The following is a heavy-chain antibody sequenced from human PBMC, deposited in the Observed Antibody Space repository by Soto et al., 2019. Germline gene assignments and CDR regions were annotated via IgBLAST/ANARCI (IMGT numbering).Heavy chain of an antibody. J-gene: IGHJ4*02. CDR3: ARVHDSNGYYYLFDY. Sequence: SETLSLTCAVSGGSISSGGYSWSWIRQPPGKGLEWIGYIYHSGSTYYNPSLKSRVTISVDRSKNQFSLKLSSVTAADTAVYYCARVHDSNGYYYLFDYWGQGTLVTVSS. V-gene: IGHV4-30-2*01. D-gene: IGHD3-22*01. CDR1: GGSISSGGYS. CDR2: IYHSGST.